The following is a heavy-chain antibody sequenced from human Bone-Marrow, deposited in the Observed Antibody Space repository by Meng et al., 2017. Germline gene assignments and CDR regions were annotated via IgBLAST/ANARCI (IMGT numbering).Heavy chain of an antibody. CDR2: KNYRSKWYN. Sequence: QIQLHQSGPGLVKPSQTLSLTCAISGDSVSSNSSAWNWLRQSPSGGLEWLGRKNYRSKWYNDYAVSVKSRITINPDTSKNQFSLQLNSVTPEDTAVYYCARQEGAFDYWGQGTLVTVSS. CDR3: ARQEGAFDY. V-gene: IGHV6-1*01. CDR1: GDSVSSNSSA. D-gene: IGHD3-16*01. J-gene: IGHJ4*02.